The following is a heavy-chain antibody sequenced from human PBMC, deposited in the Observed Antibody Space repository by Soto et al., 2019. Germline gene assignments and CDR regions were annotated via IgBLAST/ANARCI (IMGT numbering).Heavy chain of an antibody. Sequence: SVEVSCRASRYAFTNFYIHWLRQAPGQGLEWMGIINPSGGSTTYPQNFQGRVTMTRDTSTSTVHMELITLRSEDTAVYYCARSQVGRPLDVWGPGTTVTVSS. V-gene: IGHV1-46*01. J-gene: IGHJ6*02. CDR3: ARSQVGRPLDV. D-gene: IGHD1-26*01. CDR1: RYAFTNFY. CDR2: INPSGGST.